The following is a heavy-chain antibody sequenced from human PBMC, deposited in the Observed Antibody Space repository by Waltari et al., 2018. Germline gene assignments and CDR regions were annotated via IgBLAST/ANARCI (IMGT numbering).Heavy chain of an antibody. CDR3: ARGWRWLDY. D-gene: IGHD2-21*01. CDR1: GFTFSSYW. Sequence: EVQLVESGGGLVQPGGSLRLSCAASGFTFSSYWMSWVRQAPGKGREGVANIKKDGSEKYYVDAGKGRFTISRDNAKNSLYLQMNSLRAEDTAVYYCARGWRWLDYWGQGTLVTVSS. CDR2: IKKDGSEK. V-gene: IGHV3-7*04. J-gene: IGHJ4*02.